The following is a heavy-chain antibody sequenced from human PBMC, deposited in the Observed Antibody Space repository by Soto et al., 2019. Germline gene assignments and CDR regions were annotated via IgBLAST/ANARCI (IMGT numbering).Heavy chain of an antibody. J-gene: IGHJ4*02. V-gene: IGHV1-46*01. D-gene: IGHD2-21*02. CDR2: VNPSGGHT. CDR3: ARGGHVVVGTAALDY. Sequence: QVQLVQSGAEVKKPGASVKVSCKASGDTFTDYYIHWVRQAPGQGLQWMGTVNPSGGHTTYAQHFLGRMTMTRDTSTSTLYMELTSLTSEDTAVYYCARGGHVVVGTAALDYWGQGTLVTVSS. CDR1: GDTFTDYY.